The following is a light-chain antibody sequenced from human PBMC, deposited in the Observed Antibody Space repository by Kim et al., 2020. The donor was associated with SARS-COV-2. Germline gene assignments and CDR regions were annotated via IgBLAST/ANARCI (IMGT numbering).Light chain of an antibody. J-gene: IGLJ3*02. CDR1: SSNIGSNF. CDR3: AAWEDSLSAWV. V-gene: IGLV1-47*01. Sequence: QSVLTQPPSTSGTPGQRVTISCSGSSSNIGSNFVSWHQHLPGTAPKLLIYRNSQRPSGVPDRFSGSKSGTSASLAISGLRSEDEADYYCAAWEDSLSAWVLGGGTKLTVL. CDR2: RNS.